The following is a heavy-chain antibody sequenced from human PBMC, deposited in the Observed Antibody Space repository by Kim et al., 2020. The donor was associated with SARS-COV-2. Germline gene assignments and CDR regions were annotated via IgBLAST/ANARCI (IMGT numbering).Heavy chain of an antibody. Sequence: GGSLRLSCATSGFTFSNAWMTWVRQAPGKGLEWVGHIKSKTDGETTDYAAPVRGRFTISRDDSKNTLYLQMNSLKTEDTAVYYCTTDSFDYSSSWYLDGWGQGTLVTVSS. CDR1: GFTFSNAW. CDR3: TTDSFDYSSSWYLDG. J-gene: IGHJ4*02. D-gene: IGHD6-13*01. CDR2: IKSKTDGETT. V-gene: IGHV3-15*01.